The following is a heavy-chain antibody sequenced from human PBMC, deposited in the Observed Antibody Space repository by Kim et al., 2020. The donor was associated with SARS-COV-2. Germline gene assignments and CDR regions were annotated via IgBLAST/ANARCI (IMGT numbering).Heavy chain of an antibody. J-gene: IGHJ5*02. CDR3: AYQPAAVLNWFDP. CDR2: INPNSGGT. Sequence: ASVKVSCKASGYTFSGYYMHWVRQAPGQGLEWMGWINPNSGGTNYAQKFQGRVTMTRDTSISTAYMELSRLRSDDTAVYYCAYQPAAVLNWFDPWGQGTLVTVSS. CDR1: GYTFSGYY. V-gene: IGHV1-2*02. D-gene: IGHD2-2*01.